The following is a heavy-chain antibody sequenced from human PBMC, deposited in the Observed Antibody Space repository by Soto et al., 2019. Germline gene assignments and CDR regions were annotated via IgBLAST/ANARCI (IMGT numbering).Heavy chain of an antibody. D-gene: IGHD3-16*01. CDR1: GFTFSSYS. J-gene: IGHJ5*02. CDR2: ISSSSSYI. CDR3: AREGARGDYNWFDP. V-gene: IGHV3-21*01. Sequence: EVQLVESGGGLVKPGGSLRLSCAASGFTFSSYSMNWVRQAPGKGLEWVSSISSSSSYIYYADSVKGRFTISRDNAKNSLYLQMNSLRAEDTAVYYCAREGARGDYNWFDPWGQGTLVTVSS.